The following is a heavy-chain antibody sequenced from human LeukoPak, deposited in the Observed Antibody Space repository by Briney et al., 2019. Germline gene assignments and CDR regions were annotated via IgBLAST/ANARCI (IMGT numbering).Heavy chain of an antibody. CDR3: TRGWIQLWNDAFDI. CDR1: GFNFSSYA. CDR2: ISGSGDST. Sequence: PGGSLRLSCAASGFNFSSYAMSWVRQAPGKGLEWVSVISGSGDSTYYADSVKGRFTISRHNSKNTLHLQMNSLRADDTAVYYCTRGWIQLWNDAFDIWGQGTMVTVSS. J-gene: IGHJ3*02. V-gene: IGHV3-23*01. D-gene: IGHD5-18*01.